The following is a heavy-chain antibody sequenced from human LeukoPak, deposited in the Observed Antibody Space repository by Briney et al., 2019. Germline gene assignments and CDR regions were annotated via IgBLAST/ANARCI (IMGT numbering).Heavy chain of an antibody. CDR2: ISGSGGST. Sequence: GGSLRLSCAASGFTFSSYAMSWVRQAPGKGLEWVSAISGSGGSTYYADSVKGRFTISRDNSKNTLYLQMNSLRAEDTAVYYCARALSRYGSAKSGYWGQGTLVTVSS. CDR1: GFTFSSYA. CDR3: ARALSRYGSAKSGY. D-gene: IGHD3-10*01. J-gene: IGHJ4*02. V-gene: IGHV3-23*01.